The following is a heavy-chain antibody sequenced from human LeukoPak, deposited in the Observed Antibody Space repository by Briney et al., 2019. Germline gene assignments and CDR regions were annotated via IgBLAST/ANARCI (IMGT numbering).Heavy chain of an antibody. CDR3: ARDYGSGSYFNL. J-gene: IGHJ5*02. CDR1: GYTLTELS. V-gene: IGHV1-24*01. Sequence: VASMKASCKVSGYTLTELSMHWVRQAPGKGLEWMGGFDPEDGETIYAQKFQGRVTMTEDTSTDTAYMELSSLRSEDTAVYYCARDYGSGSYFNLWGQGTLVTVSS. CDR2: FDPEDGET. D-gene: IGHD3-10*01.